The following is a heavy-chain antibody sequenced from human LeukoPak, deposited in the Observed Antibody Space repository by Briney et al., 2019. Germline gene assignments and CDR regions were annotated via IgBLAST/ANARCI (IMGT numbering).Heavy chain of an antibody. J-gene: IGHJ6*02. CDR1: GGSISSGDFY. V-gene: IGHV4-30-4*01. D-gene: IGHD4-11*01. Sequence: PSETLSLTCTVSGGSISSGDFYWSWIRQPPEKGLEYIGYIYHSGITFYSPSLRSRVTVSIDTSKNQFSLKLSSVTAADTAVYYCARDRSTVDYYGLDVWGQGTTVIVSS. CDR2: IYHSGIT. CDR3: ARDRSTVDYYGLDV.